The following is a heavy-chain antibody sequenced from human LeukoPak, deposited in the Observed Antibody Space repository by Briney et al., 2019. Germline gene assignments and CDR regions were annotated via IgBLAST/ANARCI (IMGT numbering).Heavy chain of an antibody. Sequence: GGSLRLSCAASGFTFSSYEMNWIRQAPGKGLEWVSYISSSGNTIYYADSVKGRFTISRDNAKNSLYLQMNSLRAEDTAVYYCARDHGSDWHYFDYWGQGTLVTVSS. CDR3: ARDHGSDWHYFDY. CDR1: GFTFSSYE. V-gene: IGHV3-48*03. D-gene: IGHD6-19*01. CDR2: ISSSGNTI. J-gene: IGHJ4*02.